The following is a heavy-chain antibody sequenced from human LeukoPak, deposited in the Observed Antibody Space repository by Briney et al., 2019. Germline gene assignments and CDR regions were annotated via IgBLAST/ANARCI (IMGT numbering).Heavy chain of an antibody. CDR1: GGSFSGYY. CDR3: ARGHGSGSYYNADY. J-gene: IGHJ4*02. D-gene: IGHD3-10*01. Sequence: SETLSLTCAVYGGSFSGYYWSWIRQPPGKGLEWIGEINLRGSTNYNPSLKSRVTISVDTSKNQFSLKLSSVTAAETAVYYCARGHGSGSYYNADYWGRGTLVTVSS. CDR2: INLRGST. V-gene: IGHV4-34*01.